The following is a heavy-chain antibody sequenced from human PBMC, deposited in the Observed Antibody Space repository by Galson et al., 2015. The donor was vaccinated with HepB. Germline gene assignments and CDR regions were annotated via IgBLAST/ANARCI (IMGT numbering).Heavy chain of an antibody. CDR1: GGSITNHH. Sequence: LSLTCTVSGGSITNHHWSWIRQPPGKGLEWIGYISYSGSTNYNPSLKSRVTISVDTSKKQFSLKVTSVTAADTAVYYCARGLSRDFRSGYDYYGFDVWGQGTTVTVSS. CDR3: ARGLSRDFRSGYDYYGFDV. CDR2: ISYSGST. D-gene: IGHD3-3*01. J-gene: IGHJ6*02. V-gene: IGHV4-59*08.